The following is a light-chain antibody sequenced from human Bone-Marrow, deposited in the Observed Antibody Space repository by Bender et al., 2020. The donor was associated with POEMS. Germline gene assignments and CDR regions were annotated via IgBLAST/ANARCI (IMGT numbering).Light chain of an antibody. V-gene: IGLV3-21*02. CDR3: QVCDSNSVI. Sequence: SYVLTQSPSVSVAPGQTARIPCGGNRIGSKIVHWYQQQPGQAPLLVVYDDSDRPSGIPVSFSGYNSGNMATLTITGVEACDEADYYCQVCDSNSVIVGGGTKLTVL. J-gene: IGLJ2*01. CDR1: RIGSKI. CDR2: DDS.